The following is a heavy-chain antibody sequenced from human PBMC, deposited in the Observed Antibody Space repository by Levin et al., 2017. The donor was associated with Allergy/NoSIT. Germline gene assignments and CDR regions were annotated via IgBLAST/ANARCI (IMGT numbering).Heavy chain of an antibody. J-gene: IGHJ4*02. CDR1: GFTFNNYG. D-gene: IGHD3-3*01. CDR2: ISYDGSNK. Sequence: GESLKISCAASGFTFNNYGMHWVRQAPGKGLEWVAVISYDGSNKYYADSVKGRFTISRDNSKNTLYLQMNSLRVEDTAVYYCAKTPITIFGVVIWGYVDYWGQGTLVTVSS. V-gene: IGHV3-30*18. CDR3: AKTPITIFGVVIWGYVDY.